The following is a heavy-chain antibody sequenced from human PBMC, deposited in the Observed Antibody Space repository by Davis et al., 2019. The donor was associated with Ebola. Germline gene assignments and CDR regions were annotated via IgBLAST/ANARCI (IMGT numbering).Heavy chain of an antibody. CDR2: IYYSGST. Sequence: MPSETLSLTCTVSGGSISSSSYYWGWIRQPPGKGLEWIGSIYYSGSTYYNPSLKSRVTISVDTSKNQFSLRLTSVTAADTAVYYCLRHFARDVDFWGQGTLVTVSS. J-gene: IGHJ4*02. CDR3: LRHFARDVDF. V-gene: IGHV4-39*01. CDR1: GGSISSSSYY.